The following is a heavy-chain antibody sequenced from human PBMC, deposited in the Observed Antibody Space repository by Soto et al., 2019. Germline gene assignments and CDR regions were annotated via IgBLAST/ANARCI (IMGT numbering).Heavy chain of an antibody. D-gene: IGHD3-22*01. J-gene: IGHJ4*02. CDR2: ISGSGGST. CDR1: GFPFSRYA. Sequence: GGSLRLSCGASGFPFSRYAMSGVRPATGKGLEWVSAISGSGGSTYYADSVKGRFTISRDNSKNTLYLQMNSLRAEDTAVYYYSEAGGDNGGCYSYYIDVWGQGTLVTVS. V-gene: IGHV3-23*01. CDR3: SEAGGDNGGCYSYYIDV.